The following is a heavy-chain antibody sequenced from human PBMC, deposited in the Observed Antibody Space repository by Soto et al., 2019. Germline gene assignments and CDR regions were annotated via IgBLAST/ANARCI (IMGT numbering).Heavy chain of an antibody. CDR1: GYTFTNYG. V-gene: IGHV1-18*01. D-gene: IGHD3-22*01. CDR2: ISAYNGNT. CDR3: ATGPHNYDSSGYYYFLLDY. Sequence: GASVKVSCKASGYTFTNYGISWVRQAPGQGLEWMGWISAYNGNTNYAQKLQGRVTMTTDTSTSTAYMELRSLRSDDTAVYYCATGPHNYDSSGYYYFLLDYWGQGTLVTVSS. J-gene: IGHJ4*02.